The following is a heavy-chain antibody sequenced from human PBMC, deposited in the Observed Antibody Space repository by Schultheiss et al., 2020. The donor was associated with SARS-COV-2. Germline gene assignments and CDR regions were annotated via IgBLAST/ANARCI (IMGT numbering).Heavy chain of an antibody. D-gene: IGHD2-2*01. Sequence: GESLKISCAASGFTFSSYGMHWVRQAPGKGLEWVAVISYDGSNKYYADSVKGRFTISRDNSKNTLYLQMNSLRAEDTAVYYCARNRPRGVVPAAMPDYYYGMDVWGQGTTVTVSS. J-gene: IGHJ6*02. V-gene: IGHV3-30*03. CDR2: ISYDGSNK. CDR1: GFTFSSYG. CDR3: ARNRPRGVVPAAMPDYYYGMDV.